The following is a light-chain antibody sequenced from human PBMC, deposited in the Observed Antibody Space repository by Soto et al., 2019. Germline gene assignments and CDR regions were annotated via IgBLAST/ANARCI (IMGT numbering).Light chain of an antibody. V-gene: IGKV3-11*01. CDR1: QSISTF. CDR2: DAV. Sequence: EIVLTQSPATLSLSPGERATLSCRASQSISTFLAWYQQRPGQSPRLLIYDAVHRATGIPARFSGSGSVTDFTPTISSLEPEDFAVYYCQQRSSWPLTFGGGTKVDIK. J-gene: IGKJ4*01. CDR3: QQRSSWPLT.